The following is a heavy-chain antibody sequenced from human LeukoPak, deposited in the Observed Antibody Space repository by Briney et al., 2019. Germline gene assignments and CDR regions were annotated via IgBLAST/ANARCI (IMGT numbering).Heavy chain of an antibody. J-gene: IGHJ4*02. V-gene: IGHV3-11*01. CDR1: GFTFSDYY. Sequence: GGSLRLSCAASGFTFSDYYMSWIPQAPGKGLEWVSYISSSGSTIYYADSVKGRFTISRDNAKNSLYLQMNSLRAEDTAAYYCARWALRYLNWLLYSDYYFDYWGQGTLVTVSS. CDR2: ISSSGSTI. CDR3: ARWALRYLNWLLYSDYYFDY. D-gene: IGHD3-9*01.